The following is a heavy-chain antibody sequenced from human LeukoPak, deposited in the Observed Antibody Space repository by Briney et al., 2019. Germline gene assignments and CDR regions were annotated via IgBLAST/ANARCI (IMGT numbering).Heavy chain of an antibody. CDR1: GYTFTSFG. J-gene: IGHJ4*03. CDR2: ISTSSDQR. V-gene: IGHV1-18*01. Sequence: ASVKVSCRASGYTFTSFGIAWVRQAPGQGLEWVGWISTSSDQRRYAHMLQDRVTMTTDTSTSTAYMELRSLRSDDAGVYYCARDTNWQRDYWGQGTTVTVSS. D-gene: IGHD6-25*01. CDR3: ARDTNWQRDY.